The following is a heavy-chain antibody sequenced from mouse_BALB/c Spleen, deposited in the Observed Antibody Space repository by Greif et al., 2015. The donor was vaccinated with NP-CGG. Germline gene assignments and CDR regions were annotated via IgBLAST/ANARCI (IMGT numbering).Heavy chain of an antibody. J-gene: IGHJ4*01. V-gene: IGHV1-84*02. Sequence: QVQLQQPGPELVKPGASVKISCKASGYTFTDYYINWVKQKPGQGLEWIGWIYPGSDNTKYNEKFKGKATLTVDTSSSTAYMQFSSLTSEDAAVYFCARRTGTEAMDYWGQGTSVTVSS. CDR1: GYTFTDYY. CDR3: ARRTGTEAMDY. CDR2: IYPGSDNT. D-gene: IGHD4-1*01.